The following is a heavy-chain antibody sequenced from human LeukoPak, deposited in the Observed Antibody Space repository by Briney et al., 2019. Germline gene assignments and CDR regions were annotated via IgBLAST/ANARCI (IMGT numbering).Heavy chain of an antibody. CDR2: ISSSGSTI. Sequence: GGSLRLSCAASGFTFSSYEMNWVRQAPGKGLEWVSYISSSGSTIYYADSVKGRFTISRDNAKNSLYLQMNSLRAEDTAVYYYARGAAAGLFWGQGTLVTVSS. CDR3: ARGAAAGLF. D-gene: IGHD6-13*01. J-gene: IGHJ4*02. CDR1: GFTFSSYE. V-gene: IGHV3-48*03.